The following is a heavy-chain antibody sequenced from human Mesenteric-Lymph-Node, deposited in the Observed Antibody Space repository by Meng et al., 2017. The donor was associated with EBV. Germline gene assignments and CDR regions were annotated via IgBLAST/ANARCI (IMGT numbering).Heavy chain of an antibody. J-gene: IGHJ5*02. V-gene: IGHV4-39*07. CDR1: GGSLSSNDYY. CDR2: FYYTGST. CDR3: ARSISSGYSSWFDP. D-gene: IGHD3-22*01. Sequence: QLQVQGSGPGLGKPSETLSLTCTVSGGSLSSNDYYWGWIRQPPGKGLDWIGYFYYTGSTYYNPSLKSRVTISVDTSKNQFSLKLSSVTAADTAVYFCARSISSGYSSWFDPWGQGTLVTVSS.